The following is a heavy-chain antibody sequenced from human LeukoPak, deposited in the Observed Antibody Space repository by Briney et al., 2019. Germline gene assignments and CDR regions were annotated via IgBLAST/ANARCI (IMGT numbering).Heavy chain of an antibody. CDR3: ARGRRYFDWLFPFDY. J-gene: IGHJ4*02. V-gene: IGHV4-34*01. CDR2: INHSGST. Sequence: PSETLSLTCAVYGGSFSGYYWSWIRQPPGKGLEWIGEINHSGSTNYNPSLKSRVTISVDTSKSQFSLKLSSVTAADTAVYYCARGRRYFDWLFPFDYWGQGTLVTVSS. D-gene: IGHD3-9*01. CDR1: GGSFSGYY.